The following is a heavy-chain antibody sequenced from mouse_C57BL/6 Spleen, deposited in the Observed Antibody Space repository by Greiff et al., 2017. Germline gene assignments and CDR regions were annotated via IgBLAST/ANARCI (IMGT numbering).Heavy chain of an antibody. Sequence: QVQLQQPGAELVRPGSSVKLSCKASGYTFTSYWMHWVKQRPIQGLEWIGNIDPSDSETHYNQKFKDKATLTVDKSSSTAYMQLSSLTSEDSAVYYCAYYSNYGGAWFAYWGQGTLVTVSA. CDR1: GYTFTSYW. CDR3: AYYSNYGGAWFAY. D-gene: IGHD2-5*01. J-gene: IGHJ3*01. V-gene: IGHV1-52*01. CDR2: IDPSDSET.